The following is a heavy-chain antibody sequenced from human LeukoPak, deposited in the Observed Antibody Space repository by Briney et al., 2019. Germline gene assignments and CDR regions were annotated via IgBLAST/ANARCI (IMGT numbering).Heavy chain of an antibody. CDR2: IYYSGST. J-gene: IGHJ6*03. CDR1: GGSISSSSYY. Sequence: SETLSLTCTVSGGSISSSSYYWGWIRQPPGKGLEWIGSIYYSGSTYYNPSLKSRVTISVDTSKNQFSLKLSSVTAADTAVYYCAREGTTRIYHYMDVWGKGTTVTVSS. V-gene: IGHV4-39*07. D-gene: IGHD1-14*01. CDR3: AREGTTRIYHYMDV.